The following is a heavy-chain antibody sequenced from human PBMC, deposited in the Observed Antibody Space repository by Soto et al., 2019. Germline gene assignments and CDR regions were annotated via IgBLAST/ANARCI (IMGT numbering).Heavy chain of an antibody. CDR3: ARLYGGSLFDY. V-gene: IGHV4-39*01. Sequence: PSETLSLTCTVSGGSISSSSYYWAWVRQPPGKGLEWIGSIYYSGTTYYNPSLKSRVTISEDTSKNQFSLKLSSVTAADTAVYYCARLYGGSLFDYWGQGTLVTVSS. J-gene: IGHJ4*02. CDR1: GGSISSSSYY. CDR2: IYYSGTT. D-gene: IGHD2-15*01.